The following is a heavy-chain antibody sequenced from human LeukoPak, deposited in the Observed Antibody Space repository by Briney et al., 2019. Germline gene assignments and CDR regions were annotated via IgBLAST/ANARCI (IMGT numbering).Heavy chain of an antibody. V-gene: IGHV1-46*01. CDR3: ARDFWYDFWSGYHENYYYYGMDV. Sequence: ASVKVSCKASGYTFTGYYMHWVRQAPGQGLEWMGIINPSGGSTSYAQKFQGRVTMTRDTSTSTVYMELSSLRSEDTAVYYCARDFWYDFWSGYHENYYYYGMDVWGQGTTVTVSS. CDR2: INPSGGST. CDR1: GYTFTGYY. J-gene: IGHJ6*02. D-gene: IGHD3-3*01.